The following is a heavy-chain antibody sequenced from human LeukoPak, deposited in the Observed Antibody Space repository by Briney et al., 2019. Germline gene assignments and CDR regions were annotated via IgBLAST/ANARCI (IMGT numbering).Heavy chain of an antibody. CDR1: GFTFSSYS. J-gene: IGHJ3*02. V-gene: IGHV3-48*01. D-gene: IGHD3-22*01. Sequence: GGSLRLSCAASGFTFSSYSMNWVRQAPGKGLEWVSYISSSSTIYYADSVKGRFTISRDNAKNSLYLQMNSLRAEDTAVYYCARGYYDPEVDIWGQGTMVTVSS. CDR2: ISSSSTI. CDR3: ARGYYDPEVDI.